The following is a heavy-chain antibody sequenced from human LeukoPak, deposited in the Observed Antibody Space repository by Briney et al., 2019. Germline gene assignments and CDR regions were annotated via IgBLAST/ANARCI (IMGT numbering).Heavy chain of an antibody. D-gene: IGHD1-26*01. Sequence: PSETLSLTCTVSGGSISSSTDYWGWIRQPPGKGLEWLGSFYYGGNTYLNSSLKSRLTISVDTSKNQFSLKLSSVTASDTAVYYCARRLGTVGATLDYWGQGTLVTVSS. CDR3: ARRLGTVGATLDY. V-gene: IGHV4-39*01. CDR1: GGSISSSTDY. J-gene: IGHJ4*02. CDR2: FYYGGNT.